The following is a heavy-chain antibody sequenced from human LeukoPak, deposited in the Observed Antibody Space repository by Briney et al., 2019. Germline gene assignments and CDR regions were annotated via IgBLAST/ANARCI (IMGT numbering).Heavy chain of an antibody. CDR3: AKTHYDLLDV. CDR1: GITLSNYG. CDR2: ISDSGGST. Sequence: GGSLRLSCAVSGITLSNYGMSWVRQAPGKGLEWVAGISDSGGSTNYADSVKGRFTISRDNPKNTLYLQMNSLRAEDTGTYYCAKTHYDLLDVWGQGTTVTVSS. J-gene: IGHJ6*02. V-gene: IGHV3-23*01. D-gene: IGHD5-12*01.